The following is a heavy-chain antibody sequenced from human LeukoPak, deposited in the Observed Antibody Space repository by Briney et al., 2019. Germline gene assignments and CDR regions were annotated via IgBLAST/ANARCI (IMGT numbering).Heavy chain of an antibody. CDR2: ISSSSSYT. J-gene: IGHJ5*02. CDR3: AKGQWLVGGWFDP. CDR1: GFTFSDYY. Sequence: GGPLRLSCAASGFTFSDYYMSWIRQAPGKGLEWVSYISSSSSYTNYADSVKGRFTISRDISKNTLYLQMNSLRAEDTAVYYCAKGQWLVGGWFDPWGQGTLVTVSS. V-gene: IGHV3-11*05. D-gene: IGHD6-19*01.